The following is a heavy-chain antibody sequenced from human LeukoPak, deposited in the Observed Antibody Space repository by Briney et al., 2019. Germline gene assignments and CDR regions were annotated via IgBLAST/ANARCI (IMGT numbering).Heavy chain of an antibody. V-gene: IGHV1-18*01. CDR3: ARDWVNYYGSGSLSENFDY. D-gene: IGHD3-10*01. J-gene: IGHJ4*02. CDR2: ISAYNGNT. CDR1: GYTFTSYG. Sequence: ASVTVSCKASGYTFTSYGISWVRQAPGQGLEWMGWISAYNGNTNYAQKLQGRVTMTTDTSTSTAYMELRSLRSDDTAVYYCARDWVNYYGSGSLSENFDYWGQGTLVTVSS.